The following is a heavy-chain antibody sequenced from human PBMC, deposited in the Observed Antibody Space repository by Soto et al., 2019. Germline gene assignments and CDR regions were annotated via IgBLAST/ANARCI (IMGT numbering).Heavy chain of an antibody. CDR3: ARDYYESGGYFDC. J-gene: IGHJ4*02. CDR2: TYYRSKWNT. V-gene: IGHV6-1*01. CDR1: VDNVSSNSAA. Sequence: SRTLSLTCVISVDNVSSNSAAWNCIRQSPSRGLEWLGRTYYRSKWNTDYAVSVNSRITISPDTSKNQFSLQLKSVTPEDTGVYYCARDYYESGGYFDCWGQGNLVTVSS. D-gene: IGHD3-22*01.